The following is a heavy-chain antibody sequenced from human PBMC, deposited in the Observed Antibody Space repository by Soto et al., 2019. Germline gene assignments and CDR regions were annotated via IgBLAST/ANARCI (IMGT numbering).Heavy chain of an antibody. CDR1: GFTFSNYW. CDR2: IDHDGPT. CDR3: VSDSHGDY. V-gene: IGHV3-74*01. J-gene: IGHJ4*02. Sequence: EVQLVESGGGLVQPGGSLRLSCAGSGFTFSNYWMHWVRQAPGKGLEWVSRIDHDGPTDYADSVRGRFTISRDNAENTLYLQMNSLRPEETAVYYCVSDSHGDYWGQGTLVTVSS.